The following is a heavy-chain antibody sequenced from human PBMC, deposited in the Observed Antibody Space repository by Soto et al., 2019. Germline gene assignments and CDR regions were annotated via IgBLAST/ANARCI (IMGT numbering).Heavy chain of an antibody. CDR1: GFTFSHAW. CDR3: TTRGVIVVVPAPYGMDV. CDR2: IKSKTDGGTT. V-gene: IGHV3-15*01. Sequence: ESLRLSCAASGFTFSHAWISWVRQAPGKGLEWVGRIKSKTDGGTTDYAAPVKGRFTISRDDSKNTLYLQMNSLKTEDTAVYYCTTRGVIVVVPAPYGMDVWGQGTTVTVSS. D-gene: IGHD2-2*01. J-gene: IGHJ6*02.